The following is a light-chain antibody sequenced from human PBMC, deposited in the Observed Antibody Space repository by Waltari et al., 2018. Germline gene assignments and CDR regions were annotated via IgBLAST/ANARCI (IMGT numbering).Light chain of an antibody. V-gene: IGLV2-14*03. CDR1: STDFGANKY. CDR2: DVT. Sequence: QPALTQPASVSGSPGQSITISCSGSSTDFGANKYVSWYQQHPGRAPKVVLYDVTKRPSGISDRFSGSKSDSAASLTISGLQPEDEADYYCSSRTTSITWVFGGGTKLTVL. J-gene: IGLJ3*02. CDR3: SSRTTSITWV.